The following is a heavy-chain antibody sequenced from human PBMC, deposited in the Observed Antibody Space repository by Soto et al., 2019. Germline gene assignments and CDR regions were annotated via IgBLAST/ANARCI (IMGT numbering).Heavy chain of an antibody. J-gene: IGHJ4*02. Sequence: QVQLVESGGGVVQPGRSLRLSCAASGFIFRSYGMHWVRQAPGKGLEWVAATSYDGRNTYYADSVKGRFTISRDNSKNTLYLQMNSLRAEDTAVYYCTKDPGFDYWGQGTLVTVCS. CDR1: GFIFRSYG. CDR3: TKDPGFDY. CDR2: TSYDGRNT. V-gene: IGHV3-30*18.